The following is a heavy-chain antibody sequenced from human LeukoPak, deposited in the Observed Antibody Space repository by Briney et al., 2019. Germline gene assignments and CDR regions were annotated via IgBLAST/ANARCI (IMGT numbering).Heavy chain of an antibody. J-gene: IGHJ3*02. D-gene: IGHD2-15*01. Sequence: GGSLRLSCAASGFTFSSYDMDWVRQAPGKGLEWVSYISNSGTTMNYADSVKGRFTIFRDNAKNSLYLQMNSLRAEDTAVYYCTRGDTLIWGQGTMVTVSS. CDR3: TRGDTLI. CDR1: GFTFSSYD. CDR2: ISNSGTTM. V-gene: IGHV3-48*03.